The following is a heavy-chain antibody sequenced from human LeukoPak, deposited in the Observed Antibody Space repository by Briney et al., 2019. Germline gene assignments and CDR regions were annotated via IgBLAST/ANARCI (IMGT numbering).Heavy chain of an antibody. V-gene: IGHV3-48*02. CDR3: SRAPVIDYFGSGSYFDY. J-gene: IGHJ4*02. CDR1: GFTFSRYS. CDR2: ISSSGSTM. D-gene: IGHD3-10*01. Sequence: GGSLRLSCAASGFTFSRYSFNWVRQAPGKGLEWISYISSSGSTMHYADSVKGRFTISRDNAKNSLYLQMNSLRDEDTAVYYCSRAPVIDYFGSGSYFDYWGQGTLVTVSS.